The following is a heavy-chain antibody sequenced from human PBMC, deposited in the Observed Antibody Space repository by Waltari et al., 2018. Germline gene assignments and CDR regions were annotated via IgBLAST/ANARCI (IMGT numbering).Heavy chain of an antibody. CDR3: ARQQGIAAAAFGRFDP. CDR2: IYYSGST. CDR1: GGSISSSSYY. V-gene: IGHV4-39*01. J-gene: IGHJ5*02. D-gene: IGHD6-13*01. Sequence: QLQLQESGPGLVKPSETLSLTCTVSGGSISSSSYYWGWIRQPPGKGLEWIGSIYYSGSTYYNPSLKSRVTISVDTSKNQFSLKLSSVTAADTAVYYCARQQGIAAAAFGRFDPWGQGTLVTVSS.